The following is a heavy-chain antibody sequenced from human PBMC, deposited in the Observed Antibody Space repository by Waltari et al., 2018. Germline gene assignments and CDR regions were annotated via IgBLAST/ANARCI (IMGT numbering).Heavy chain of an antibody. J-gene: IGHJ4*02. Sequence: GPGLVKPSETLSLTCTVSGGSISSYYWSWIRQPAGKGLEWIGRIYTSGSTNYNPYLKSRVTMSVDTSKNQFSLKLSSVTAADTAVYYCARDITMVRGVILNYYFDYWGQGTLVTVSS. CDR1: GGSISSYY. CDR3: ARDITMVRGVILNYYFDY. V-gene: IGHV4-4*07. CDR2: IYTSGST. D-gene: IGHD3-10*01.